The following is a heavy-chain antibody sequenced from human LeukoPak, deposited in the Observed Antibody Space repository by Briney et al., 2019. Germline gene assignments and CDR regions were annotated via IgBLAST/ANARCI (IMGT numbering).Heavy chain of an antibody. V-gene: IGHV4-39*01. CDR1: GGSISSSSYY. J-gene: IGHJ4*02. CDR3: ARPFQGSSWEDY. D-gene: IGHD6-13*01. CDR2: IYYSGST. Sequence: SETLSLTCTVSGGSISSSSYYWGWISQPPGKGLEWIGSIYYSGSTYYNPSLKSRVTISVDTSKNQLSLKLSSVTAADTAVYYCARPFQGSSWEDYWGQGTLVTVSS.